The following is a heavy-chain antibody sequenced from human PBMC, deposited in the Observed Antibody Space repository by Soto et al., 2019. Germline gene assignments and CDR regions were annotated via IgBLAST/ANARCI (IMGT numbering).Heavy chain of an antibody. CDR2: VNSSGGST. J-gene: IGHJ5*02. CDR3: ARGADSSGYYRSNWFDP. V-gene: IGHV1-46*03. CDR1: GYTFTSYY. Sequence: QVQLVQSGAEVKKPGASVKVSCKASGYTFTSYYMHWVRQAPGQGLEWMGIVNSSGGSTSYAQKFQGGVTMTRDTSTNTVYMELSSLRSEDTAVYYCARGADSSGYYRSNWFDPWGQGTLVTVS. D-gene: IGHD3-22*01.